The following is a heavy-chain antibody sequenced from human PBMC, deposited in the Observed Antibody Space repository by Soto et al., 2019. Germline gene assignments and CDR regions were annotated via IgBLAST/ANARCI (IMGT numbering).Heavy chain of an antibody. Sequence: EEQLLESGGGLVQPGGSLRLACAASGFTFSNYAMSWVRQAPGKGLEWVSVISESGSTRYYADSVRGRFTISRDTSKNTLFLQMNSLRAEDTAVYYCTPHAAASDYWGQGTLVTVSS. CDR1: GFTFSNYA. D-gene: IGHD2-15*01. J-gene: IGHJ4*02. CDR3: TPHAAASDY. V-gene: IGHV3-23*01. CDR2: ISESGSTR.